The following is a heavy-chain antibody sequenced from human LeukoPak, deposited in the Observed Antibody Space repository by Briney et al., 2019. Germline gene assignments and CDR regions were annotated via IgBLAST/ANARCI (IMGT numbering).Heavy chain of an antibody. CDR2: IIPIFGTA. CDR3: ARGPPTLTGPSGTDY. J-gene: IGHJ4*02. CDR1: GGTFSSYA. V-gene: IGHV1-69*05. Sequence: SVKVSCKASGGTFSSYAISWVRQAPGQGLEWMGGIIPIFGTANYAQKFQGRVTITTDESTSTAYMELSSLRSEDTAVYYCARGPPTLTGPSGTDYWGQGTLVTVSS. D-gene: IGHD1-7*01.